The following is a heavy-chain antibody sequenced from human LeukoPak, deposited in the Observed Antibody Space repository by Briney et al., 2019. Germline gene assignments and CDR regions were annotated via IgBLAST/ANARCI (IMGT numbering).Heavy chain of an antibody. CDR3: ARGSGGWYKFDY. Sequence: ASVRVSCKASGYTSTGYYMYWVRQAPGQGLEWMGRINPNSGGTNYAQKFQGRVTMTRDTSTSTACMELSRLTSDDTAVYYCARGSGGWYKFDYWGRGTLVTVSS. D-gene: IGHD6-19*01. J-gene: IGHJ4*02. V-gene: IGHV1-2*06. CDR2: INPNSGGT. CDR1: GYTSTGYY.